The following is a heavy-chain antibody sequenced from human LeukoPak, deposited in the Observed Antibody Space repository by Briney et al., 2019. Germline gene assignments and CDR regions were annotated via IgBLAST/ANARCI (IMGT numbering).Heavy chain of an antibody. J-gene: IGHJ4*02. D-gene: IGHD2-2*01. CDR1: GFTFTSYT. Sequence: GRSLRLSCAASGFTFTSYTMNWVRQAPGKGLEWVSSISSNSDYIYYADSVKGRFTISRDSAKNSLYLQMNSLRAEDTAVYYCARASIRPFDYWGQGTLVTVSS. CDR2: ISSNSDYI. CDR3: ARASIRPFDY. V-gene: IGHV3-21*01.